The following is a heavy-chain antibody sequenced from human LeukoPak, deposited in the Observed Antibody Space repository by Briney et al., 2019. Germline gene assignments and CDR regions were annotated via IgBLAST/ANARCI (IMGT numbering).Heavy chain of an antibody. CDR2: INPNSGGT. D-gene: IGHD3-3*01. V-gene: IGHV1-2*02. CDR3: ARAPLERITIFGVYYYMDV. Sequence: GASVKVSCKASGYTFTGYYMHWVRQAPGQGLEWMGWINPNSGGTNYAQKFQGRVTMTRDTSISTAYMELSRLRSDDTAVYYCARAPLERITIFGVYYYMDVWGKGTTVTVSS. J-gene: IGHJ6*03. CDR1: GYTFTGYY.